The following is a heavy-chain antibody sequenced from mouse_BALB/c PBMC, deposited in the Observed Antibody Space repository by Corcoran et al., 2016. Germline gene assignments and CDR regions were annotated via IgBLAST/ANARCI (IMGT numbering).Heavy chain of an antibody. Sequence: QVQLQQSGAELMKPGASVKISCTATGYTFSSYWIECVKQRPGHGLEWIGEILPGSGSTNYNEKFKGKATFTADTSSKTSYMQLSSLTSEDSAVYYCARNYGYDRRWYFDVWGAGTTVTVSS. J-gene: IGHJ1*01. CDR3: ARNYGYDRRWYFDV. V-gene: IGHV1-9*01. CDR1: GYTFSSYW. CDR2: ILPGSGST. D-gene: IGHD2-2*01.